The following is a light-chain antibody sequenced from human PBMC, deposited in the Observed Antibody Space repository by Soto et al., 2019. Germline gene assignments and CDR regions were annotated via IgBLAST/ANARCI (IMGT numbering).Light chain of an antibody. CDR1: QTISSW. V-gene: IGKV1-5*03. CDR3: QHYNSYPEA. CDR2: KAS. J-gene: IGKJ1*01. Sequence: DIQMTQSPSTLSGSVGDTVTITCRASQTISSWLAWYQQKPGKAPKLLIYKASTLKSGVPSRFSGSGSGTEFTLTISSLQPDDFATYYCQHYNSYPEAFGQGTKVDLK.